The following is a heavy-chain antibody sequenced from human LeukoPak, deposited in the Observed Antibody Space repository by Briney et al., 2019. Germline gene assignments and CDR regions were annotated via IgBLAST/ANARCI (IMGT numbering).Heavy chain of an antibody. V-gene: IGHV3-33*01. D-gene: IGHD3-22*01. CDR1: GLTFRNYA. J-gene: IGHJ5*02. Sequence: PGGSLRLSCAASGLTFRNYAMHWVRQAPGRGLEWLAVIWPDGTEKYYADSVMGRFTISRDSSESTLFLQMNSLRTEDTAVYYCARVNGPYSGYYYTLDLWGQGTPVTVSS. CDR2: IWPDGTEK. CDR3: ARVNGPYSGYYYTLDL.